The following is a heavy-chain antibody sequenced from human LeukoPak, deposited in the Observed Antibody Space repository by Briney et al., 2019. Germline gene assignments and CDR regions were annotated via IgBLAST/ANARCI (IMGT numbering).Heavy chain of an antibody. CDR2: IIPIFGTA. CDR3: ARDPPAAIPWFDP. J-gene: IGHJ5*02. CDR1: GGTFSSYA. V-gene: IGHV1-69*05. Sequence: SVKVSCKASGGTFSSYAISWVRQAPGQGLEWMGRIIPIFGTANYAQKFQGRVTITTDESTSTAYMELSSLRSDDTAVYYCARDPPAAIPWFDPWGQGTLVTVSS. D-gene: IGHD2-2*01.